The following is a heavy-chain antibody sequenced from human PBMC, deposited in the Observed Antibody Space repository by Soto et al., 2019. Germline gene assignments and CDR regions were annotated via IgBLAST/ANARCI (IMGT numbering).Heavy chain of an antibody. CDR3: AKTKGIGYSYFYGMDV. V-gene: IGHV3-23*01. D-gene: IGHD6-13*01. CDR1: GFTFSSHA. J-gene: IGHJ6*02. Sequence: PGGSLRLSCSASGFTFSSHAMTWVRQAPGKGLEWVSSISTSGGSTYLADSVKGRFTISRDNSKNTLYLQMISLRAEDTAIYYCAKTKGIGYSYFYGMDVWGQGTTVTVSS. CDR2: ISTSGGST.